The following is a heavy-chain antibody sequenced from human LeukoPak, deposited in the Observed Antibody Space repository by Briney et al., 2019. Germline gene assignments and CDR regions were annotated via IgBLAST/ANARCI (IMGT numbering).Heavy chain of an antibody. J-gene: IGHJ5*02. D-gene: IGHD3-3*01. CDR2: IFDSRTT. Sequence: SETLSLTCIVSGGSIGSRCWSWVRQGPGTGQELNGYIFDSRTTNYNPSLKNQVTMSLDTSKNQFSLKLSSVTAADTAVYYCARGPHLRFSFENWFDPWGKGTLVTVSS. CDR1: GGSIGSRC. V-gene: IGHV4-59*11. CDR3: ARGPHLRFSFENWFDP.